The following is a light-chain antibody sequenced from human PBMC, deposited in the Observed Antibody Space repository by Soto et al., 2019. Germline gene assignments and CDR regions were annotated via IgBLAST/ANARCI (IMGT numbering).Light chain of an antibody. Sequence: QSALTQPASVSGSPGQSITISCTGTSSDVGGYNYVSWYQHHPGKAPKLMIYEVTNRPSGVSNRFSGSKFGNTASLTISGLQAEDEADYYCSSHSSSSTRVVFGGGTQLTVL. CDR3: SSHSSSSTRVV. J-gene: IGLJ2*01. CDR1: SSDVGGYNY. V-gene: IGLV2-14*01. CDR2: EVT.